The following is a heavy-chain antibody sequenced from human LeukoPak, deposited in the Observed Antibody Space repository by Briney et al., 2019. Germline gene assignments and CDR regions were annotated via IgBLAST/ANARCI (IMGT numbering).Heavy chain of an antibody. CDR2: IYYSGST. V-gene: IGHV4-59*01. CDR3: ARAPFRDADDAFDI. Sequence: PSETLSLTCTVSGGSISSYYWSWIRQPPGKGLEWIGYIYYSGSTNYNPPLKSRVTISVDTSKNQFSLKLSSVTAADTAVYYCARAPFRDADDAFDIWGQGTMVTVPS. CDR1: GGSISSYY. J-gene: IGHJ3*02.